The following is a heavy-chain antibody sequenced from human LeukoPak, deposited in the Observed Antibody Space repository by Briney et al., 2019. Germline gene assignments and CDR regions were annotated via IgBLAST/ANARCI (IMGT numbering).Heavy chain of an antibody. CDR1: EFTFSSYW. V-gene: IGHV3-74*01. J-gene: IGHJ4*02. Sequence: GGSLRLSCAASEFTFSSYWMHWVRQAPGKGLVWVSRISSDESSTTYADSVKGRFTISRDNAKNTLYLKLNSLRAEDTAIYFCASGGFTGTSCPYFDYWGQGTLVTVSS. CDR2: ISSDESST. D-gene: IGHD2-2*01. CDR3: ASGGFTGTSCPYFDY.